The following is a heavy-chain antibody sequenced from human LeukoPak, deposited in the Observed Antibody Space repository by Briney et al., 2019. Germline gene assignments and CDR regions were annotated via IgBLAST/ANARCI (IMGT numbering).Heavy chain of an antibody. CDR2: TYYRSKWYY. D-gene: IGHD5-24*01. Sequence: SQTLSLTCAISGDSVSSNSAAWNWIRQSPSKGLEWLGRTYYRSKWYYDYAVSVKSRIIINPDTSENQFSLQLNSVTPEDTAVYFFARSRTYNIDYWGQGTLVTVSS. CDR1: GDSVSSNSAA. J-gene: IGHJ4*02. V-gene: IGHV6-1*01. CDR3: ARSRTYNIDY.